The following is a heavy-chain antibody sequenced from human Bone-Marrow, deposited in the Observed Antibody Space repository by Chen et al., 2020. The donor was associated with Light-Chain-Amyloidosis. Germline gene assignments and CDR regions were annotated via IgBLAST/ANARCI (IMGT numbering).Heavy chain of an antibody. V-gene: IGHV1-69*01. D-gene: IGHD3-10*01. Sequence: QVQLVQSGAEVKKPGSSVKVSCKASGGTFSSYAISWVRQAPGQGLEWMGGIIPIFGTANYAQKFQGRVTITADESTSTAYMELSSLRSEDTAVYYCASDPGIRRSGYYYYMDVWGKGTTVTVSS. CDR3: ASDPGIRRSGYYYYMDV. J-gene: IGHJ6*03. CDR1: GGTFSSYA. CDR2: IIPIFGTA.